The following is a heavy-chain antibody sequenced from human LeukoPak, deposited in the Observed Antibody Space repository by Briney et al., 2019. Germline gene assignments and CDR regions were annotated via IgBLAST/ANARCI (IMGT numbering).Heavy chain of an antibody. CDR3: ARGRSRLSVVIPEYFDY. CDR1: GESFSTYY. CDR2: INHSGNT. J-gene: IGHJ4*02. D-gene: IGHD3-22*01. Sequence: PSETLSLTCAVYGESFSTYYWSWIRQPPGKGLEWIGEINHSGNTNYNPSLKSRVTISVDTSKNQFSLKPSSVTAADTAVYYCARGRSRLSVVIPEYFDYWGQGTLVTVSS. V-gene: IGHV4-34*01.